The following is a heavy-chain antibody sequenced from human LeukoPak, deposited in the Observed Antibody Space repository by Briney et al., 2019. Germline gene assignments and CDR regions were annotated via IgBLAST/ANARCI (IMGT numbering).Heavy chain of an antibody. J-gene: IGHJ5*02. CDR3: AKGLRYSGTTGWFDP. CDR2: ISGSGGST. Sequence: PGGSLRLSCAASGFTFSSYAMSWVRQAPGKGLEWVSAISGSGGSTYYADSVKGRFTISRDNSRNTLYLQMNSLRAEDTAVYYCAKGLRYSGTTGWFDPWGQGTLVTVSS. V-gene: IGHV3-23*01. CDR1: GFTFSSYA. D-gene: IGHD1-26*01.